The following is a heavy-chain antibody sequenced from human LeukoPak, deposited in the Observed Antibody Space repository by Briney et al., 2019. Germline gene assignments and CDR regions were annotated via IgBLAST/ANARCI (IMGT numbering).Heavy chain of an antibody. CDR3: ARRRRHDYSMGGDYYYMGV. V-gene: IGHV4-39*07. J-gene: IGHJ6*03. CDR1: GVSISSSSYY. D-gene: IGHD4-11*01. Sequence: PSETLSLTCTVSGVSISSSSYYWGWIRQPPGKGLEGIGSIYCTGSTYYNPSLKSRVTISVDTSKNQFSLKLSSVTAADTAVYYCARRRRHDYSMGGDYYYMGVWGKGTTVTVSS. CDR2: IYCTGST.